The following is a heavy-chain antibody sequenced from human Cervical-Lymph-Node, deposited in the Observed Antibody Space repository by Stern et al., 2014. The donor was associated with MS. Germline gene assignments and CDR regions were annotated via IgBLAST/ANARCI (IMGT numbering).Heavy chain of an antibody. D-gene: IGHD3-22*01. V-gene: IGHV3-23*01. CDR2: ISGSDGTI. CDR3: AKDGVVGGSASADWYFDL. J-gene: IGHJ2*01. Sequence: EVQLLESGGGLVQPGGSLRLSCAASGFIFKNYAMSWVRQVPGKGLEWVSVISGSDGTIYYADSVKGRFTVSRDNSKNTLYLQMSSLRAEDTAVYYCAKDGVVGGSASADWYFDLWGRGTLVTVSS. CDR1: GFIFKNYA.